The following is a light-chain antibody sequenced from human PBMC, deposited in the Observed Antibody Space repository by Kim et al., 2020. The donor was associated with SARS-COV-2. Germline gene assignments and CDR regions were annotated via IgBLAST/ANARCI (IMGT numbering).Light chain of an antibody. CDR1: SLRSYY. CDR3: NSRDSSGNPVV. V-gene: IGLV3-19*01. Sequence: SSELTQDPAVSVALGQTVRTTCQGDSLRSYYASWYQQKPGQAPVLVIYGKNNRPSGIPDRFSGSSSGNTASLTITGAQAEDEADYYCNSRDSSGNPVVFGGGTKLTVL. J-gene: IGLJ2*01. CDR2: GKN.